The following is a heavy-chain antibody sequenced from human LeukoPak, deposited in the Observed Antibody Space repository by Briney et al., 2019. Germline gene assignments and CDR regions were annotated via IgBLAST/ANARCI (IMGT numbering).Heavy chain of an antibody. CDR2: ISGSGGST. Sequence: GVSLRLSCAASGFTFSSYAMSWVRQAPGKGLEWVSAISGSGGSTYYADSVKGRFTISRDNSKNTLYLQMNSLRAEDTAVYYCAEGMLNYGGAFDIWGQGTMVTVSS. D-gene: IGHD1-7*01. J-gene: IGHJ3*02. CDR3: AEGMLNYGGAFDI. V-gene: IGHV3-23*01. CDR1: GFTFSSYA.